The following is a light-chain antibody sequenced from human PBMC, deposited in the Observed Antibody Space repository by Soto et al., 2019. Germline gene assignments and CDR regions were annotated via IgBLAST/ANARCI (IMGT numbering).Light chain of an antibody. CDR1: QGISSA. J-gene: IGKJ4*01. CDR2: DAS. Sequence: AIQLTQSPSSLSASVGDRVTITCRASQGISSALAWYQQKPGKAPKLLIYDASSLGSGVPSRFSGSGSGTDFTLTISSLHPEDFATYYCQQFNNYPRTFGGGTRVEIK. V-gene: IGKV1D-13*01. CDR3: QQFNNYPRT.